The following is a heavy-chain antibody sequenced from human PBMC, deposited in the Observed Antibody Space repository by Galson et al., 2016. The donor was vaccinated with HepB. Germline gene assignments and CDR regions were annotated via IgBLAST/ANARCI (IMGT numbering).Heavy chain of an antibody. V-gene: IGHV4-4*02. J-gene: IGHJ4*02. CDR3: ALLLSSAELSWDNC. Sequence: SETLSLTCAVSGGSINSNAWWSWVRQPPGKGLEWIGEVYHNGNTNYNPSLKSRVTMSVDKSENQFSLNLTSVTAADTAVYYCALLLSSAELSWDNCWGQGTLITVSS. D-gene: IGHD2-21*01. CDR2: VYHNGNT. CDR1: GGSINSNAW.